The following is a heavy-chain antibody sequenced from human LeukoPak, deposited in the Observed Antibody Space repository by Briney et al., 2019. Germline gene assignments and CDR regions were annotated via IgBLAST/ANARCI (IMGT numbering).Heavy chain of an antibody. D-gene: IGHD1-26*01. CDR2: ISGSGVNT. Sequence: GGSLRLSCAASGFTFSSYSMNWVRQAPGKGLEWVSLISGSGVNTYYADSVKGRFTISRDNSKNTVSLQMNSLRGEDTAVYYCAKDVRVGGGGMDVWGQGTPVTVSS. J-gene: IGHJ6*02. V-gene: IGHV3-23*01. CDR3: AKDVRVGGGGMDV. CDR1: GFTFSSYS.